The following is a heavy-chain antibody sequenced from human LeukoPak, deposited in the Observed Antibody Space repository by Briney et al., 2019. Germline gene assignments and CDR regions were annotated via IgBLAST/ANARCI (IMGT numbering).Heavy chain of an antibody. Sequence: PGGSLRLSCAASGFTFSSYGMHWVRQAPGKGLEWVAFIRYDGSNKYYADSVKGRFTISRDNSKNTLYLQMNSLRAEDTAVYYCAKDFSSNYDILTGYYADWGQGTLVTVSS. CDR3: AKDFSSNYDILTGYYAD. V-gene: IGHV3-30*02. CDR1: GFTFSSYG. J-gene: IGHJ4*02. CDR2: IRYDGSNK. D-gene: IGHD3-9*01.